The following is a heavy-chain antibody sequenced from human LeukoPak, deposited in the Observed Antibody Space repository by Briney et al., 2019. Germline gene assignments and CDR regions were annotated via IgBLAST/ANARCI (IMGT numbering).Heavy chain of an antibody. D-gene: IGHD2-15*01. CDR1: GFTFSSYW. Sequence: GGPLRLSCAASGFTFSSYWMHWVRQAPGKGLVWVSRINSDGSSTSYADSVKGRFTISRDNGTNTLYLQMNSLRAEDTAVYYCARDDSFGIFLPPWGQGTLVTVSS. CDR3: ARDDSFGIFLPP. V-gene: IGHV3-74*01. J-gene: IGHJ5*02. CDR2: INSDGSST.